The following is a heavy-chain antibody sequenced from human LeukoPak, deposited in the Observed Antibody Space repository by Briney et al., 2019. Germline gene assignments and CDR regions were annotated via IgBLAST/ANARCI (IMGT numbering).Heavy chain of an antibody. D-gene: IGHD6-13*01. Sequence: SETLSLTCTVSGGPISNYYWSWIRKPARKGLEWIGRIYSSGSTNYNPSLKSRVTMSVDTSKNQFSLKLSSVTAADTAMYYCARRHGAAAGDAFDIWGQGTMVTVSS. V-gene: IGHV4-4*07. CDR1: GGPISNYY. CDR2: IYSSGST. CDR3: ARRHGAAAGDAFDI. J-gene: IGHJ3*02.